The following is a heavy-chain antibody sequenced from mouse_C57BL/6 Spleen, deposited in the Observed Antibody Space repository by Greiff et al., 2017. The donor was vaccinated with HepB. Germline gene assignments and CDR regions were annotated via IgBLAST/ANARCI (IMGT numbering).Heavy chain of an antibody. D-gene: IGHD1-1*01. V-gene: IGHV5-4*03. CDR1: GFTFSSYA. J-gene: IGHJ4*01. CDR2: ISDGGSYT. Sequence: EVMLVESGGGLVKPGGSLKLSCAASGFTFSSYAMSWVRQTPEKRLEWVATISDGGSYTYYPDNVKGRFTISRDNAKNNLYLQMSHLKSEDTAMYYCARALYYGSSDYYAMDYWGQGTSVTVSS. CDR3: ARALYYGSSDYYAMDY.